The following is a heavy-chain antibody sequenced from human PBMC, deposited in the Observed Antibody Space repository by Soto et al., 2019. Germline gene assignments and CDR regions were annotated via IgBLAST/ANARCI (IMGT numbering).Heavy chain of an antibody. CDR3: ARDVTIFGENWFDP. D-gene: IGHD3-3*01. CDR1: GFTFSSYW. V-gene: IGHV3-74*01. CDR2: INSDGSST. Sequence: GGSLRLSCAASGFTFSSYWMHWVRQAPGKGLVWVSRINSDGSSTSYADSVKGRFTISRDNAKNTLYLQMNSLRAEDTAVYYCARDVTIFGENWFDPWAREPWSPSPQ. J-gene: IGHJ5*02.